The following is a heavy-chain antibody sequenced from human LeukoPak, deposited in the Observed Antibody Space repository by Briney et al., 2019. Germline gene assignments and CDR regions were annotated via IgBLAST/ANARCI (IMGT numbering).Heavy chain of an antibody. J-gene: IGHJ4*02. CDR3: ARGSDIAAAVKVYGSEF. V-gene: IGHV3-74*01. CDR1: GFTFSNFW. Sequence: AGGSLRLSCAASGFTFSNFWMHWVRQVPGKGLLWVSRINGDGSSTSYADPVKGRFTISRDNAKNTLYLQMNSLRVEDTAVYYCARGSDIAAAVKVYGSEFWGQGTLVTVSS. D-gene: IGHD6-13*01. CDR2: INGDGSST.